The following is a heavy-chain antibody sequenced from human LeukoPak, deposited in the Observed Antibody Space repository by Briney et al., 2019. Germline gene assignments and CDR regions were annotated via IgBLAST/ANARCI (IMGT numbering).Heavy chain of an antibody. V-gene: IGHV3-74*01. J-gene: IGHJ4*02. D-gene: IGHD3/OR15-3a*01. CDR2: IASDGSST. CDR3: ARDQYDTWSRRGNFDS. Sequence: AGGSLRLSCAASGFTFSSYWMNWVRQAPGKGLVWVSRIASDGSSTTYADSVKGRFSISRDNSKNTLYLQMNSLRAEDTAVFYCARDQYDTWSRRGNFDSWGQGTLVIVSS. CDR1: GFTFSSYW.